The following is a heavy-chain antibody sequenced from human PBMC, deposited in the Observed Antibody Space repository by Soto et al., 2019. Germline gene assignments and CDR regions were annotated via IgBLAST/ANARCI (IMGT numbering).Heavy chain of an antibody. CDR3: AKDGGYYDSSGYYHRRPVDY. CDR2: ISGSGGST. J-gene: IGHJ4*02. D-gene: IGHD3-22*01. V-gene: IGHV3-23*01. Sequence: PGGSLRLSCAASGFTFSSYAMSWVRQAPGKGLEWVSAISGSGGSTYYADSVKGRFTISRDNSKNTLYLQMNSLRAEDTAVYYCAKDGGYYDSSGYYHRRPVDYWGQGTLVTVS. CDR1: GFTFSSYA.